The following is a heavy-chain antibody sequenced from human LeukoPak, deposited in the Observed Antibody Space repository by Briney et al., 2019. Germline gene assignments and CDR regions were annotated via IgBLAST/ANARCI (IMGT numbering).Heavy chain of an antibody. Sequence: SETLSLTCTVSRASITSGSYYWSWIRQPAGKGLEWIGRIYSSGSTNYNSSLMSRVTISVDTSNNQFSLNLTSVTAADTAVYYCARLAPNKYYFYYMDVWGKGTTVTVS. J-gene: IGHJ6*03. V-gene: IGHV4-61*02. CDR2: IYSSGST. CDR3: ARLAPNKYYFYYMDV. D-gene: IGHD1/OR15-1a*01. CDR1: RASITSGSYY.